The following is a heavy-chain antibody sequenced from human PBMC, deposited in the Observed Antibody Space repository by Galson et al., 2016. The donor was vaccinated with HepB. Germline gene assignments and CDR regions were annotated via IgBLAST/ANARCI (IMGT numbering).Heavy chain of an antibody. CDR2: IYWNDEK. CDR1: GFSLDTSAEG. Sequence: PALVKPTQTLTLACTFSGFSLDTSAEGVGWIRQPPGKALEWLALIYWNDEKRYSPSLKSRLTITKDNSKNQVVLTMTNMDPVDTATYYCAHRRDYDFWSFHFDFWGQGTLVTVSS. J-gene: IGHJ4*02. D-gene: IGHD3-3*01. CDR3: AHRRDYDFWSFHFDF. V-gene: IGHV2-5*01.